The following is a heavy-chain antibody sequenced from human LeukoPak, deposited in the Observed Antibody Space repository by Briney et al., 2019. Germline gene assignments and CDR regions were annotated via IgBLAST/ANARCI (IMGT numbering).Heavy chain of an antibody. J-gene: IGHJ6*02. Sequence: SETLSLTCAVYGGSFSGYYWSWIRQPPGKGLEWIGEINHSGSTNYNPSLKSRVTISVDTSKNQFSLKLSSVTAADTAVYYCARGRYSSPRGFPTDVWGQGTTVTVSS. CDR1: GGSFSGYY. D-gene: IGHD6-13*01. CDR2: INHSGST. CDR3: ARGRYSSPRGFPTDV. V-gene: IGHV4-34*01.